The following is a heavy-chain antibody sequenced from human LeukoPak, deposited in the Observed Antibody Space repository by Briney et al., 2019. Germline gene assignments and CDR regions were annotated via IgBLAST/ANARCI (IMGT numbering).Heavy chain of an antibody. Sequence: PSETLSLTCTVSGGSISSYYWSWIRQPPGKGLEWIGYIYYSGSTNYNPSLKSRVTISVDTSKNQFSLKLSSVTAADTAVYYCARLGYSGNVDVGGQGTTVTVSS. V-gene: IGHV4-59*01. D-gene: IGHD6-13*01. J-gene: IGHJ6*02. CDR1: GGSISSYY. CDR2: IYYSGST. CDR3: ARLGYSGNVDV.